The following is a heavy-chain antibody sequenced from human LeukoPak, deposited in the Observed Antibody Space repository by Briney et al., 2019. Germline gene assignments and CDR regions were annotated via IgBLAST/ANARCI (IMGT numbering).Heavy chain of an antibody. CDR1: GYTFTSYG. J-gene: IGHJ3*02. D-gene: IGHD5-24*01. V-gene: IGHV1-18*01. CDR3: ASPGDGYNYDAFDI. CDR2: ISAYNGNT. Sequence: ASVKVSCKASGYTFTSYGISWVRQAPGQGLEWMGWISAYNGNTNYAQKLQGRVTITRDTSASTAYMELSSLRSEDTAVYYCASPGDGYNYDAFDIWGQGTMVTVSS.